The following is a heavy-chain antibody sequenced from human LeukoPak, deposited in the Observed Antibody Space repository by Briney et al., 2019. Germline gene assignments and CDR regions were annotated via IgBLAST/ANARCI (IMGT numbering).Heavy chain of an antibody. CDR1: GGSISSSGYY. CDR2: IYYSGST. V-gene: IGHV4-39*02. J-gene: IGHJ6*02. Sequence: SETLSLTCTVSGGSISSSGYYWGWIRQPPGKGLEWIGSIYYSGSTYYNPSLKSRVTISVDTSKNQFSLKLSSVTAADTAVYYCAREGVTTLGMDVWGQGTTVTVSS. D-gene: IGHD4-23*01. CDR3: AREGVTTLGMDV.